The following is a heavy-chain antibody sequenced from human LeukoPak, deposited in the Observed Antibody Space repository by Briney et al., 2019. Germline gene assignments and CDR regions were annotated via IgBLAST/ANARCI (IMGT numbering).Heavy chain of an antibody. CDR1: GFTFDDYA. CDR3: AKDLMWDSSSWYLGFDP. V-gene: IGHV3-9*01. Sequence: GRSLRLSCAASGFTFDDYAMYWVRQSPGKGLEWVSGISWNSGNIGYADSVKGRFTISRDNSKNTLYLQMNSLRAEDTAVYYCAKDLMWDSSSWYLGFDPWGQGTLVTVSS. CDR2: ISWNSGNI. D-gene: IGHD6-13*01. J-gene: IGHJ5*02.